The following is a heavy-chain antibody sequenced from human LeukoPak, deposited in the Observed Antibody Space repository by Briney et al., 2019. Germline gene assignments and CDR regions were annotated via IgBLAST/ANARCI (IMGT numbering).Heavy chain of an antibody. CDR1: GGSISSGGYY. Sequence: SETLSLTCTVSGGSISSGGYYWSWIRQHPGKGLEWIGYIYYSGSPSYNPSLKSRVTISVDTSTSQFSLNLSSVTAADTAVYYCAREGGKGSGYYTGYWGQGTLVIVSS. CDR3: AREGGKGSGYYTGY. CDR2: IYYSGSP. J-gene: IGHJ4*02. V-gene: IGHV4-31*03. D-gene: IGHD3-3*01.